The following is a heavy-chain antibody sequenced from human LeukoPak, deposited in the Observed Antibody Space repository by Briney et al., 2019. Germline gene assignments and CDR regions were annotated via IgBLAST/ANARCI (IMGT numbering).Heavy chain of an antibody. Sequence: ASVKVSCKASGYTFTSYAMHWVRQAPGQRLEWMGWINAGNGSTKYSQKFQGRVTITRDTSADTAYMELSSLRSEDTAVYYCARLKYCTNGVCYAGFDYWGQGTLVTVSS. V-gene: IGHV1-3*01. CDR3: ARLKYCTNGVCYAGFDY. D-gene: IGHD2-8*01. J-gene: IGHJ4*02. CDR1: GYTFTSYA. CDR2: INAGNGST.